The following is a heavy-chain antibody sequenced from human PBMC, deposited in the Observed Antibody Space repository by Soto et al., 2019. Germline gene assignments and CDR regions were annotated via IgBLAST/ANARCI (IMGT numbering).Heavy chain of an antibody. CDR2: INPILSMS. Sequence: QVQLVQSGADVQRPRSSVRVSCKASGDTFNFYTINWVRQAPGQGLQWMGRINPILSMSNYAPRFQGRVTMTADKSTSTAYMELSSLRSEDTAMYYCATSYGSGYRAFDSWGQGALVTVSS. D-gene: IGHD3-10*01. CDR1: GDTFNFYT. J-gene: IGHJ4*02. V-gene: IGHV1-69*02. CDR3: ATSYGSGYRAFDS.